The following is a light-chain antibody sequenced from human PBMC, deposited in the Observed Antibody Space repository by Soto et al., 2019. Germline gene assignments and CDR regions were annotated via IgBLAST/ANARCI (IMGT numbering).Light chain of an antibody. Sequence: QSALTQAPSASGTPGQRVTISCSGSSSNIGTNTVNWYQQLPGTAPKLLIYSNNQRPSGVPDRFSGSKSGTSASLAISGLQSEDEADYYCAAWDDSLNEVFGTGTKVTAL. CDR3: AAWDDSLNEV. J-gene: IGLJ1*01. CDR2: SNN. V-gene: IGLV1-44*01. CDR1: SSNIGTNT.